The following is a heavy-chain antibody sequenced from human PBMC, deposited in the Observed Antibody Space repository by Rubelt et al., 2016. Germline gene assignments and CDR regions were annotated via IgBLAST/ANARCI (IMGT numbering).Heavy chain of an antibody. CDR3: AKDWWTDTAMDY. D-gene: IGHD5-18*01. CDR1: SSYG. V-gene: IGHV3-30*18. CDR2: ISYDGSNK. J-gene: IGHJ4*02. Sequence: SSYGMHWVRQAPGKGLEWVAVISYDGSNKYYADSVKGRFTISRDNSKNTLYLQMNSLRAEETAVYYCAKDWWTDTAMDYWGQGTLVTVSS.